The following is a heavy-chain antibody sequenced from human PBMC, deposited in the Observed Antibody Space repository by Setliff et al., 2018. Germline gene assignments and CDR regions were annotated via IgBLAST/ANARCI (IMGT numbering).Heavy chain of an antibody. CDR1: GYTFTSYG. Sequence: ASVKVSCKASGYTFTSYGISWVRQAPGQGLEWMGWISAXNXXXXXXXKLQGRXXMTTDTSTSTAYMELRSLRSDDTAVYYCARDLVGYCSGGSCYDWDYWGQGTLVTVSS. V-gene: IGHV1-18*01. D-gene: IGHD2-15*01. J-gene: IGHJ4*02. CDR2: ISAXNXXX. CDR3: ARDLVGYCSGGSCYDWDY.